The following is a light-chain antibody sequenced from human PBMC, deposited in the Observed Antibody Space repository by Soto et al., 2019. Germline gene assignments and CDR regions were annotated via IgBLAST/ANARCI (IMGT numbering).Light chain of an antibody. CDR2: DAS. V-gene: IGKV1-33*01. Sequence: DIQMTQSPSSLSASVGDRVTITCQASQDISNYLNWYQYKPGKAPKLLIYDASNLETGVPSRFTGSGYGTDFTFTISSLQHEDIATYYCQQYANLPPSFGQGTRLEIK. CDR1: QDISNY. CDR3: QQYANLPPS. J-gene: IGKJ5*01.